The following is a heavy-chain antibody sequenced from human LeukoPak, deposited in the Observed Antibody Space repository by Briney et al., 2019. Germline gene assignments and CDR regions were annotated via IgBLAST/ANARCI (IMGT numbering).Heavy chain of an antibody. CDR2: IDHSGRT. Sequence: SETLSLTCTVSGYSISSAYCWGWIRQAPVKGLEWIGSIDHSGRTYYNPSLKSRVTISADTSKNQFSLKLSSVTAADTAVYYWAQHNTGSYSVVGFDYGGQGPLVTVSS. CDR1: GYSISSAYC. J-gene: IGHJ4*02. V-gene: IGHV4-38-2*02. CDR3: AQHNTGSYSVVGFDY. D-gene: IGHD1-26*01.